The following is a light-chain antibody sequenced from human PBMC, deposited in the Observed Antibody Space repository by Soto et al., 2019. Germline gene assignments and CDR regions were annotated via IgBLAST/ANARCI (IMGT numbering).Light chain of an antibody. V-gene: IGKV1-5*01. CDR2: DVS. CDR3: QPYNNN. J-gene: IGKJ2*01. Sequence: DIQITHSPSTLSGSVGDRVAITCRASQTISSWLAWYQQKPGKAPKVLIYDVSTLGSGVPSRFSGSGSGTEFTLTISSLQPDDFATYYCQPYNNNFGQGTKVDIK. CDR1: QTISSW.